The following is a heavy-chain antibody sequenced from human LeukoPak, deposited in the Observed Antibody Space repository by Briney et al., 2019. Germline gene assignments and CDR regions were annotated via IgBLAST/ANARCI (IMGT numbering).Heavy chain of an antibody. Sequence: PGGSLRLSCAASGFTLSSYAMNWVRQAPGKGLEWVSSISSIGTYIYYADSVKGRFTISRDNSKNTLYLQMNSLRAEDTAVYYCAEQWLVRGSDYWGQGTLVTVSS. CDR2: ISSIGTYI. J-gene: IGHJ4*02. V-gene: IGHV3-21*04. CDR1: GFTLSSYA. D-gene: IGHD6-19*01. CDR3: AEQWLVRGSDY.